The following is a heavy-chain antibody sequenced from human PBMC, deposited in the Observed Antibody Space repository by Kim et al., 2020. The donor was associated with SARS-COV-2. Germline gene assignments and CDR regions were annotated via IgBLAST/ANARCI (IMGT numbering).Heavy chain of an antibody. CDR2: IYYSGST. J-gene: IGHJ4*02. Sequence: SETLSLTCTVSGGSISSSSYYWGWIRQPPGKGLEWIGSIYYSGSTHYNPSLKSRVTTSVDTSKNQFSLKLSSVTAADTAVYYCAGRPAHDYGDSMGIYWGQGTLVTVSS. V-gene: IGHV4-39*01. CDR1: GGSISSSSYY. D-gene: IGHD4-17*01. CDR3: AGRPAHDYGDSMGIY.